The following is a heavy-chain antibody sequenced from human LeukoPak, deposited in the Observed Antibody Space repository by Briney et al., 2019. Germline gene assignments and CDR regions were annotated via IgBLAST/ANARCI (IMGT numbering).Heavy chain of an antibody. J-gene: IGHJ4*02. CDR3: ASGAEGWNY. D-gene: IGHD2-15*01. CDR1: GFTFTSYD. V-gene: IGHV3-13*01. Sequence: GGSLKLSCAASGFTFTSYDMHWVRQVTGQGLEWVSGIGKSGHTYYAGSVKGRFTISRENAKNSLYLQMNDVRAGDTAVYYCASGAEGWNYWGQGTLVTVSS. CDR2: IGKSGHT.